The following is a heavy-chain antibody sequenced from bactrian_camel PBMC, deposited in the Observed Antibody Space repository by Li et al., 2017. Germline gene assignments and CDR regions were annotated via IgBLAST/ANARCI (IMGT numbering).Heavy chain of an antibody. V-gene: IGHV3S1*01. J-gene: IGHJ4*01. Sequence: VQLVESGGGLVQPGGSLRLSCAASGMKISNKCMSWFRQAPGKEREWVGGINTPTGMTYYVGSFEGRFTISRDNAKNAIYLRMDGLKPEDTALYYCATVGASNCLKDSWDRVAPIDRGQGTQVTVS. CDR2: INTPTGMT. CDR3: ATVGASNCLKDSWDRVAPID. CDR1: GMKISNKC. D-gene: IGHD8*01.